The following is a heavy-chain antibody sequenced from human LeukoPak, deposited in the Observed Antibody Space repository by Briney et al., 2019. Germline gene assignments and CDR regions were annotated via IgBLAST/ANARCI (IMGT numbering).Heavy chain of an antibody. Sequence: GESLKISCKGSEDSFTNYWIGWVRQMPGKGLEWMGIIYPGDSDTRYSPSFQGQVTISADKSISTAYLQWSSLKASDTAMYFCATYAGSYSKYFQHWGQGTLVTVSS. CDR3: ATYAGSYSKYFQH. CDR1: EDSFTNYW. V-gene: IGHV5-51*01. J-gene: IGHJ1*01. CDR2: IYPGDSDT. D-gene: IGHD3-10*01.